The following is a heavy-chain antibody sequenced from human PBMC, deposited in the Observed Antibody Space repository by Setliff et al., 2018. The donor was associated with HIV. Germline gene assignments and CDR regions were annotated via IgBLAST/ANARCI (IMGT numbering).Heavy chain of an antibody. D-gene: IGHD2-2*03. J-gene: IGHJ4*02. Sequence: HPGGSLRLSCAASGFTFSSYAMSWVRQAPGKGLEWVSVIGGSAGNTYYADSVKGRCTIAGDNSKNTLYLQMNSLRAEDTAIYYCAKVDNGHCLSNSCRDFDYWGQGTLVTVSS. V-gene: IGHV3-23*01. CDR3: AKVDNGHCLSNSCRDFDY. CDR2: IGGSAGNT. CDR1: GFTFSSYA.